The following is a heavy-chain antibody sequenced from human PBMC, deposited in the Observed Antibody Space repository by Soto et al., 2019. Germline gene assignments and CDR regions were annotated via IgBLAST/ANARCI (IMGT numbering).Heavy chain of an antibody. CDR1: GASISSYY. D-gene: IGHD6-13*01. Sequence: PSETLSLTCSVSGASISSYYWSWIRQPPGEGLEWIGYIYYSGSTNYNPSLKSRVTISVDTSKNQFSLELNSVTAADTAVYYCASLRDTSSWYYAYWGQGILVTVSS. CDR3: ASLRDTSSWYYAY. J-gene: IGHJ4*02. V-gene: IGHV4-59*08. CDR2: IYYSGST.